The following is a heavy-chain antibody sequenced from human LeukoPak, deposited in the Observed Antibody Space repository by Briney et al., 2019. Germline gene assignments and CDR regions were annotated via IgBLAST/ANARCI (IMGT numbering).Heavy chain of an antibody. V-gene: IGHV1-2*02. J-gene: IGHJ3*02. CDR1: GYSFTGYC. CDR2: INPNSGGT. Sequence: GASVKVSCKASGYSFTGYCMHWVRQAPGQGLEWMGWINPNSGGTNYALKFQGRVTMTRDTSINTTYMQLSSLRSDDSAVYYCARDRGFVPDAFDIWGQGTMVTVSS. D-gene: IGHD3-10*01. CDR3: ARDRGFVPDAFDI.